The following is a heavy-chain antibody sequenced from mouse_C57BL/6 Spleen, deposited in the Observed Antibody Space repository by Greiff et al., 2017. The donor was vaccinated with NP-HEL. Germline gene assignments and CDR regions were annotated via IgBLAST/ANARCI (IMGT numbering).Heavy chain of an antibody. J-gene: IGHJ2*01. Sequence: EVKLVESGGGLVKPGGSLKLSCAASGFTFSSYAMSWVRQTPEKRLEWVATISDGGSYTYYPDNVKGRFTISRDNAKNNLYLQMSHLKSEDTAMYYCARPYDYDGGYFDYWGQGTTLTVSS. CDR2: ISDGGSYT. CDR1: GFTFSSYA. V-gene: IGHV5-4*03. D-gene: IGHD2-4*01. CDR3: ARPYDYDGGYFDY.